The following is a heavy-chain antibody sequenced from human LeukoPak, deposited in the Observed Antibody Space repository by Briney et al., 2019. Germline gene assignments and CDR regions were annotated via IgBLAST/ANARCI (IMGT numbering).Heavy chain of an antibody. CDR1: GGTFSSYA. CDR3: ARDGPGADAFDI. J-gene: IGHJ3*02. Sequence: ASVKVSCKASGGTFSSYAISWVRQAPGQGLEWMGGIIPIFGTANYAQKFQGRVTITADESTSTAYMELSSLRSEDTAVYYCARDGPGADAFDIWGQGTMVTVSS. V-gene: IGHV1-69*13. CDR2: IIPIFGTA.